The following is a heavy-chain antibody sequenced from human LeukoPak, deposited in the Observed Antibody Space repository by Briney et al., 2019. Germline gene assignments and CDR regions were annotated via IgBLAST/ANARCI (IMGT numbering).Heavy chain of an antibody. J-gene: IGHJ5*02. Sequence: SETLSLTCTVSGGSISRSSYYWGWIRQPPGKGLAWIGSVYHTGTTYYSPSLKSRVTISADTSKNQFSLKLTSVTAADTAVYYCARHSVGLSTFGPWGQGTLVTVSS. V-gene: IGHV4-39*01. CDR2: VYHTGTT. CDR3: ARHSVGLSTFGP. CDR1: GGSISRSSYY. D-gene: IGHD2/OR15-2a*01.